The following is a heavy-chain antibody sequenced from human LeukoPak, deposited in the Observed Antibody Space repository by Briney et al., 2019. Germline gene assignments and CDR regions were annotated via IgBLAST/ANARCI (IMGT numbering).Heavy chain of an antibody. V-gene: IGHV3-11*01. J-gene: IGHJ4*02. CDR1: GFTFSDYY. CDR2: ISSSGSTI. CDR3: ARGTTIFAVVPYPDY. D-gene: IGHD3-3*01. Sequence: PGGSLRLSCAASGFTFSDYYMSWIRQAPGKGLEWVSYISSSGSTIYYADSVKGRFTISRDNAKNSLYLQMNSLRAEDTAVYYCARGTTIFAVVPYPDYWGQGTLVTVSS.